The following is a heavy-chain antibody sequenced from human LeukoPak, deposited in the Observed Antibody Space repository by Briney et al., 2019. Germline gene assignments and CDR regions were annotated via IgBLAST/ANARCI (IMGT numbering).Heavy chain of an antibody. Sequence: SETLSLTCTVSGGSISSYYWSWIRQPPGKGLEWVGYIYYSGSTNYNPSVKRRGTISVDTSKNQFSLKLSSVTAADTAVYYCASMGPRGYSYGDAFDIWGQGTMVTVSS. J-gene: IGHJ3*02. CDR3: ASMGPRGYSYGDAFDI. CDR2: IYYSGST. D-gene: IGHD5-18*01. V-gene: IGHV4-59*08. CDR1: GGSISSYY.